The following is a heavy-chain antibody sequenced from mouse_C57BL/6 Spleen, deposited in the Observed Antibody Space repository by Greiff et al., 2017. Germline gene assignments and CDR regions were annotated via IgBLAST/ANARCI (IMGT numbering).Heavy chain of an antibody. CDR3: ASNWSWFAY. CDR2: IDPSDSYT. V-gene: IGHV1-50*01. Sequence: QVQLQQPGAELVKPGASVKLSCKASGYTFTSYWMQWVKQRPGQGLEWIGEIDPSDSYTNYNQKFKGKATLTVETSSSTAYMQLSSLTSEDSAVYYCASNWSWFAYWGQGTLVTVSA. J-gene: IGHJ3*01. CDR1: GYTFTSYW. D-gene: IGHD4-1*01.